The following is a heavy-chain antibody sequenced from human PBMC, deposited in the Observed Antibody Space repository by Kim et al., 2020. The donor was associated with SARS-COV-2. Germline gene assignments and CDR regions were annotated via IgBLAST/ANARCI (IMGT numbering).Heavy chain of an antibody. V-gene: IGHV1-18*01. CDR2: ISAYNGNT. Sequence: ASVKVSCKASGYTFTSYGISWVRQAPGQGLEWMGWISAYNGNTNYAQKLQGRVTMTTDTSTSTAYMELRSLRSDDTAVYYCARSGLGYGSGSYTSLGNWFDPWGQGTLVTVSS. CDR3: ARSGLGYGSGSYTSLGNWFDP. CDR1: GYTFTSYG. J-gene: IGHJ5*02. D-gene: IGHD3-10*01.